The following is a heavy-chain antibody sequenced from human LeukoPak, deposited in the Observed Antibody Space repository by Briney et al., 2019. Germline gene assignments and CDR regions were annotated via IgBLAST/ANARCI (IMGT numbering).Heavy chain of an antibody. CDR3: ARGGYSYGDAFDI. D-gene: IGHD5-18*01. J-gene: IGHJ3*02. CDR2: IWSDGSNQ. V-gene: IGHV3-33*01. Sequence: PGMSLRLSCAASGFSFSTYAMHWVRQAPGKGLDWVAMIWSDGSNQYYADSVKGRFTISRENSKNTLYLQMNSLRAEDTAVYYCARGGYSYGDAFDIWGQGTMVTVSS. CDR1: GFSFSTYA.